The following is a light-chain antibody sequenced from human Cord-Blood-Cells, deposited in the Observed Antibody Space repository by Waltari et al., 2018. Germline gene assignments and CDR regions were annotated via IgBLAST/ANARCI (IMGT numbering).Light chain of an antibody. V-gene: IGKV3-15*01. CDR1: QSVSNN. CDR3: QQYNNGPKT. CDR2: GSS. J-gene: IGKJ1*01. Sequence: ELVMTQSPAPLSAPPGERATLSCRASQSVSNNLAWYQQKPGQGPRLLIYGSSTRATGIPARFRCSGSGTEFTLTIGSLQSEDFAVYYCQQYNNGPKTFGEGTKVEIK.